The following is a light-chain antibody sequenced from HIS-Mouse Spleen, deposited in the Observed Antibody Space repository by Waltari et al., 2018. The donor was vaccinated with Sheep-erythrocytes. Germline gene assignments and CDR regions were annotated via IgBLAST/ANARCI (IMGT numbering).Light chain of an antibody. CDR3: QVWDSSSDHVV. Sequence: SYVLTQPPSVSVAPGQTARITCGGNNIGSKSVHLYQQKPGQAPVLGVYDDSERPSGSPEGFSGANAGNTATLTISRVEAGDEADYYCQVWDSSSDHVVFGGGTKLTVL. V-gene: IGLV3-21*02. CDR1: NIGSKS. CDR2: DDS. J-gene: IGLJ2*01.